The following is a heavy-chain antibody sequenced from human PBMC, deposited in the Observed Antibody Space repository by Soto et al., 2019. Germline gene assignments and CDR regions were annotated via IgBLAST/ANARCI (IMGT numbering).Heavy chain of an antibody. CDR3: ARDRITMVRGVIDYYGMDV. J-gene: IGHJ6*02. CDR2: IYYSGST. Sequence: SETLSLTCTVSGGSISSYYWSWIRQPPGKGLEWIGYIYYSGSTNYNPSLKSRVTISVDTSKNQFSLKLSSVTAADTAVYYCARDRITMVRGVIDYYGMDVWGQGTTVT. CDR1: GGSISSYY. D-gene: IGHD3-10*01. V-gene: IGHV4-59*01.